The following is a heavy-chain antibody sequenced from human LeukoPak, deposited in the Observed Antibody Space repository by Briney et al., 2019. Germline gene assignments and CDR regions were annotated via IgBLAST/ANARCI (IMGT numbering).Heavy chain of an antibody. J-gene: IGHJ3*02. CDR1: GGSISSYY. CDR2: IYYSGST. D-gene: IGHD3-10*01. Sequence: SETLSLTCAVSGGSISSYYWSWIRQPPGKGLEWIGYIYYSGSTNYNPSLKSRVTISVDTSKNQFSLKLSSVTAADTAVYYCARGTVLLWFGENYDAFDIWGKGTMVTVSS. CDR3: ARGTVLLWFGENYDAFDI. V-gene: IGHV4-59*01.